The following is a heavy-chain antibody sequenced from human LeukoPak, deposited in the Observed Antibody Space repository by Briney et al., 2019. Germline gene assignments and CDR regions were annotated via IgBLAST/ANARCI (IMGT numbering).Heavy chain of an antibody. CDR1: GYTFTGYY. V-gene: IGHV1-2*02. J-gene: IGHJ4*02. CDR2: INPNSGGT. D-gene: IGHD3-10*01. Sequence: ASVKVSCKASGYTFTGYYMHWVRQAPGQGLEWMGWINPNSGGTNYAQKFQGRVAMTRDTSISTAYMELSRLRSDDTAVYYCARATITMVRGVIGYWGQGTLVTVSS. CDR3: ARATITMVRGVIGY.